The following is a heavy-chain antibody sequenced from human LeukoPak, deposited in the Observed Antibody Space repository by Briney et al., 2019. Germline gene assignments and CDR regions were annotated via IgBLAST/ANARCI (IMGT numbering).Heavy chain of an antibody. CDR2: IWYDGSNK. V-gene: IGHV3-33*01. CDR3: ARMGGAYLVFND. J-gene: IGHJ4*02. Sequence: GRSLRLSCAASGFTFSSYGMHWVRQAPGKGLEWVAVIWYDGSNKYYADSVKGRFTISRDNAKNSLYLQMNSLRDEDTAVYFCARMGGAYLVFNDWGQGTLVTVSS. D-gene: IGHD1-26*01. CDR1: GFTFSSYG.